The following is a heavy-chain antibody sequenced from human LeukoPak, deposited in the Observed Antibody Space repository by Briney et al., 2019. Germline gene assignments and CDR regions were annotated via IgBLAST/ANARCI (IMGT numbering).Heavy chain of an antibody. CDR2: ISGGGGST. J-gene: IGHJ6*02. D-gene: IGHD3-22*01. V-gene: IGHV3-23*01. CDR3: ARRGNYDPSGPGMDV. CDR1: GFTFSSYA. Sequence: GGSLRLSCAASGFTFSSYAMSWVRQAPGKGLEWVSAISGGGGSTYYADSVKGRFTISRDNAKNSLYLQMNSLRAEDTAVYYCARRGNYDPSGPGMDVWGQGTTVTVSS.